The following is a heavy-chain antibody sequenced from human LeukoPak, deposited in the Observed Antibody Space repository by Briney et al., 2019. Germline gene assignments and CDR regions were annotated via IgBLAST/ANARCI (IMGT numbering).Heavy chain of an antibody. CDR3: AKRYCSSTTCYDDRGAFDY. D-gene: IGHD2-2*01. Sequence: SETLSLTCSVSGGPITVYHWIWIRQPPGKGLEWIGSIYHSGSTYYNPSLKSRVTISVDTSKNQFSLKLSSVTAADTAVYYCAKRYCSSTTCYDDRGAFDYWGQGTLVTVSS. CDR2: IYHSGST. CDR1: GGPITVYH. J-gene: IGHJ4*02. V-gene: IGHV4-38-2*02.